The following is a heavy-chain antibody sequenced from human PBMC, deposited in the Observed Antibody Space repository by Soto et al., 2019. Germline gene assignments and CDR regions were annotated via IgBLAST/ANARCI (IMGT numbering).Heavy chain of an antibody. Sequence: GGSLRLSCAASGFTFSSYAMSWVRQAPGKGLEWVSAISGSGGSTYYADSVKGRFTISRDNSKNTLYLQMNSLRAEDTAVYYCAKVGRISMVRGDDYYYVIDGWGQRTTDTGSS. CDR3: AKVGRISMVRGDDYYYVIDG. J-gene: IGHJ6*02. CDR1: GFTFSSYA. CDR2: ISGSGGST. V-gene: IGHV3-23*01. D-gene: IGHD3-10*01.